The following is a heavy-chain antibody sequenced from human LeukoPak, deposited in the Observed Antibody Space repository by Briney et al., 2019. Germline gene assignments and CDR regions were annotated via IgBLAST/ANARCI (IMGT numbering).Heavy chain of an antibody. CDR3: ARLFGGVTTFDY. V-gene: IGHV3-30*04. CDR2: ISYDGSNK. D-gene: IGHD2-8*02. J-gene: IGHJ4*02. Sequence: PGGSLRLSCAASGFSISKYAMHWVRQAPGKGLEWVAVISYDGSNKYYSDSVKGRFTISTDTSKNTVYLQMNSLRAEDTAVYYCARLFGGVTTFDYWGQGALVTVSS. CDR1: GFSISKYA.